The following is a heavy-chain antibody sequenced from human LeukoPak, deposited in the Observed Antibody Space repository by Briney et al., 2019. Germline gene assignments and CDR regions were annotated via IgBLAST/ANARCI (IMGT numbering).Heavy chain of an antibody. CDR2: IYYSGST. Sequence: SETLSLTCTVSGGSISSSSYYWGWIRQPPGKGLEWIGSIYYSGSTYYNPSLKSRVTISVDTSKNQFSLKLSSVTAADTAVYYCARDRGNVRGSYGLKYYYYMDVWGKGTTVTVSS. CDR1: GGSISSSSYY. J-gene: IGHJ6*03. D-gene: IGHD3-16*01. V-gene: IGHV4-39*07. CDR3: ARDRGNVRGSYGLKYYYYMDV.